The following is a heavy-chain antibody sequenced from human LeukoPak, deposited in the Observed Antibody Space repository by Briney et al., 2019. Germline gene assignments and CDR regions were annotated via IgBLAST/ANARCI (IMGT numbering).Heavy chain of an antibody. J-gene: IGHJ4*02. V-gene: IGHV5-10-1*01. CDR1: GYTFSSYW. CDR3: ATTLNGNTFWGS. CDR2: ADPSDSYT. Sequence: GESLKISCKGSGYTFSSYWISWVRQMPGKGLEWMGRADPSDSYTDYSPSFQGHVTISADKSISTAYLQWSSLKASDTAMYYCATTLNGNTFWGSWGQGTLVTVSS. D-gene: IGHD1-7*01.